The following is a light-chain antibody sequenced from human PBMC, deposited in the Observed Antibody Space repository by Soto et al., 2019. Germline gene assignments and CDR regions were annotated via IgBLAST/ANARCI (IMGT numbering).Light chain of an antibody. V-gene: IGLV1-44*01. J-gene: IGLJ3*02. Sequence: QSVLTQTPSASGTPGQTVTIACSGSRSNIGNNAVSWYQQFPGTAPKLLIYNNNQRPSGVPDRFSGSKSGTSASLAISGLQSEEEADYYCARCDDSLNARGVFGGGTKVTVL. CDR2: NNN. CDR1: RSNIGNNA. CDR3: ARCDDSLNARGV.